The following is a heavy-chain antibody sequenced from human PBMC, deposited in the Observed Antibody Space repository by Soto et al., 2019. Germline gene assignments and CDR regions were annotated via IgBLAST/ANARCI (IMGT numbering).Heavy chain of an antibody. J-gene: IGHJ5*02. Sequence: EVQLSESGGGLVQPGGSLRLSCAASGFTFRSYTMSWVRQAPGKGLEWVSSFSGRDATTYYADSVKGRFTISKDNSKNTLYLQMNSPRAEDTALYFCVRTIVGATKGGWFDPWGQGALVTVSS. CDR3: VRTIVGATKGGWFDP. CDR1: GFTFRSYT. CDR2: FSGRDATT. D-gene: IGHD1-26*01. V-gene: IGHV3-23*01.